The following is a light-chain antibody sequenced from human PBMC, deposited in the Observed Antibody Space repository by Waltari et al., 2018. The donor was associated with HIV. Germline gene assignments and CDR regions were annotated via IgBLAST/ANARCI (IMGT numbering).Light chain of an antibody. V-gene: IGKV3-15*01. CDR1: QSVGIN. Sequence: IVMTQSPATLSVSPGERATLSCRASQSVGINLALYQQKPGQAPRLLIYGASTRASGIPAMFSGSWSGTEFTLTITSLQSEDFAVYYCHQNNYWPQTFGQGTKVEIK. CDR3: HQNNYWPQT. J-gene: IGKJ1*01. CDR2: GAS.